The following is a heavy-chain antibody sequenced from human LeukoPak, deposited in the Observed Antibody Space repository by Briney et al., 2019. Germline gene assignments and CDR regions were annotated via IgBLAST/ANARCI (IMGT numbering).Heavy chain of an antibody. CDR3: ATELRGYSFGYDS. CDR1: GGTFSSYA. V-gene: IGHV1-69*05. D-gene: IGHD5-18*01. J-gene: IGHJ5*01. CDR2: ITVLSGTT. Sequence: GASVKASCKASGGTFSSYAIAWVRQAPGQGLEWMGRITVLSGTTNYAQKFQDRVAITTDEPTSTAYMEVSGLTSEDTAVYYCATELRGYSFGYDSWGQGTLVTVSP.